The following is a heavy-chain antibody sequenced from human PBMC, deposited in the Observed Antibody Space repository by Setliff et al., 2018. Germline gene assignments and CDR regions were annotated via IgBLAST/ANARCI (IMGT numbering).Heavy chain of an antibody. V-gene: IGHV4-34*10. D-gene: IGHD3-22*01. CDR2: INHSGGT. J-gene: IGHJ6*03. Sequence: SETLSLTCAVQGGPFSGYYWSWIRQPPGKGLESIGDINHSGGTNYNPSLKSRVTVSIDTSKNHLSLKLSSVTAADTAVYYCARDYFDPSRSYYMDVWGKGTMVTVSS. CDR3: ARDYFDPSRSYYMDV. CDR1: GGPFSGYY.